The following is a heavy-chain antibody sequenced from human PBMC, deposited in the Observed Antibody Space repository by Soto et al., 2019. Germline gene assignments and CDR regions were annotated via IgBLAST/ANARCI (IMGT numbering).Heavy chain of an antibody. CDR3: ARGPRKITAPNWFDP. Sequence: LHLTCAVYGGSFSGYYWSWIRQPPGKGLEWIGEINHSGSTNYNPSLKSRVTISVDTSKNQFSLKLSSVTAADTAVYYCARGPRKITAPNWFDPWGQGTLVTVSS. J-gene: IGHJ5*02. D-gene: IGHD2-21*02. CDR1: GGSFSGYY. V-gene: IGHV4-34*01. CDR2: INHSGST.